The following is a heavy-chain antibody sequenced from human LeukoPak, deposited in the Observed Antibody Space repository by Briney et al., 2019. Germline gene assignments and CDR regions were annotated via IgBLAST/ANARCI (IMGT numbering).Heavy chain of an antibody. V-gene: IGHV3-53*01. Sequence: PGGSLRLSCAASGFTVSSNYMSWVRQAPGKGLEWVSVIYSGGSTYYADSVKGRFTISRGNSKNTPYLQMNSLRAEDTAVYYCARAYYGTLGPFDYWGQGTLVTVSS. CDR1: GFTVSSNY. CDR2: IYSGGST. D-gene: IGHD3-16*01. J-gene: IGHJ4*02. CDR3: ARAYYGTLGPFDY.